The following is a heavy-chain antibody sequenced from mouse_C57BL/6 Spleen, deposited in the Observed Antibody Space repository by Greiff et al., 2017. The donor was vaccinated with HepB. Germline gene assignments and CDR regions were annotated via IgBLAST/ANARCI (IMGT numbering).Heavy chain of an antibody. CDR1: GFSFTSYG. CDR3: ARHAYSNYWDFDV. V-gene: IGHV2-6-1*01. J-gene: IGHJ1*03. D-gene: IGHD2-5*01. Sequence: VKLVESGPGLVAPSQSLSITCTVSGFSFTSYGVHWVRQPPGKGLEWLVVIWSDGSTTYNSALKSRLSISKDNSKSQVFLKMNSLQTDDTAMYYCARHAYSNYWDFDVWGTGTTVTVSS. CDR2: IWSDGST.